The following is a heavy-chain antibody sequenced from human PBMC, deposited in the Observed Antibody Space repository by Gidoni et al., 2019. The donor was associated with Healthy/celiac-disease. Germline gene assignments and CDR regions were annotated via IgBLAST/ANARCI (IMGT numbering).Heavy chain of an antibody. V-gene: IGHV5-10-1*03. CDR3: ARHKNSGPEAD. Sequence: EVQLVQSGAEGKKPGESRRSSGKGSGYSFTSYWISWVRQMPGKGLEWVGRIAPSDSYTNYSPSFQGHVTISADKSISTAYLQWSSLKASDTAMYYCARHKNSGPEADWGQGTLVTVSS. J-gene: IGHJ4*02. CDR2: IAPSDSYT. CDR1: GYSFTSYW.